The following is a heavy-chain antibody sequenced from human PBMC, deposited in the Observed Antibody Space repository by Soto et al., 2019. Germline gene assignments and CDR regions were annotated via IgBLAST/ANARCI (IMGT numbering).Heavy chain of an antibody. CDR1: GFSITRDYY. V-gene: IGHV4-38-2*02. Sequence: SETLSLTCTVSGFSITRDYYWGWIRQPPGKGLEYIVSMYHSGSTYYNPSLKSRLSISVDTSKNQFSLRLRSMTAADTAVYYCARLFNWNYKGPINFWGQGSLVTVSS. CDR3: ARLFNWNYKGPINF. J-gene: IGHJ4*02. D-gene: IGHD1-7*01. CDR2: MYHSGST.